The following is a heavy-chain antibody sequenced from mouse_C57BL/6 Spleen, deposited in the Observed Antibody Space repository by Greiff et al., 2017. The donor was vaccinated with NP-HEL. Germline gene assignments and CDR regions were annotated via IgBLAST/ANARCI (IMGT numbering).Heavy chain of an antibody. V-gene: IGHV1-5*01. CDR1: GYTFTSYW. J-gene: IGHJ2*01. CDR3: TRSGGDGYFVFDY. Sequence: EVKLVESGTVLARPGASVKMSCKTSGYTFTSYWMHWVKQRPGQGLEWIGAIYPGNSDTSYNQKFKGKAKLTAVTSASTAYMELSSLTNEDSAVYYCTRSGGDGYFVFDYWGQGTTLTVSS. CDR2: IYPGNSDT. D-gene: IGHD2-3*01.